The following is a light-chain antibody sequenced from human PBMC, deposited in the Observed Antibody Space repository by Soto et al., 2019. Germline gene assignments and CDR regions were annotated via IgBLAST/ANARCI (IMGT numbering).Light chain of an antibody. CDR3: QQSYSTPYT. CDR2: AAS. CDR1: QSISYY. V-gene: IGKV1-39*01. J-gene: IGKJ2*01. Sequence: DIPMTQSPSSLSASVGDRVTITCRASQSISYYLNWYQQSPGKAPKLLIYAASNLQSGAPSRFSGSGSGTDFTLTISSLQPEDFATFFWQQSYSTPYTFGQGTKLQIK.